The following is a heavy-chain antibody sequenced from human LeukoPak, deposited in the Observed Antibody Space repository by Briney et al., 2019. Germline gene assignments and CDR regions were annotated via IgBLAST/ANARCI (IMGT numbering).Heavy chain of an antibody. CDR3: ARVPRFGEIPGAFDI. D-gene: IGHD3-10*01. J-gene: IGHJ3*02. CDR1: GGSISSGSYY. Sequence: PSETLSLTCTVSGGSISSGSYYWSWIRQPAGKGLEWIGRIYTSGSTNYNPSLKSRVTISVDTSKNQFSLKLSSVTAADTAVYYCARVPRFGEIPGAFDIWGQGTMVTVSS. CDR2: IYTSGST. V-gene: IGHV4-61*02.